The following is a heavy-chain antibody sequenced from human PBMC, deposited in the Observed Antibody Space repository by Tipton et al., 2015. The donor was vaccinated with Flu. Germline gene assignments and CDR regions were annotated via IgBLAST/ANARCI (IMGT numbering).Heavy chain of an antibody. J-gene: IGHJ4*02. CDR3: ARSPSYSGSGIYPYYFDD. CDR1: GGSISSYY. D-gene: IGHD3-10*01. Sequence: LRLSCTVSGGSISSYYWSWIRQPPGKGLEWIGRIYTTGSTNYNPSLRSRVTISGDTSKNQFSLQLNSVTAEDTAVYYCARSPSYSGSGIYPYYFDDWGQGTLVTVSS. V-gene: IGHV4-4*08. CDR2: IYTTGST.